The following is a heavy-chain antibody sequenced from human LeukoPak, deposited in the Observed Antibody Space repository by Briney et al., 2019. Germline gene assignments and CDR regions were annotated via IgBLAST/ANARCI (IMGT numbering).Heavy chain of an antibody. V-gene: IGHV4-59*01. CDR3: ARGKPYYYDSSGYYFFDY. CDR2: IYYSGST. Sequence: SETLSLTCSVSGGSISSYYWNWIRQPPGKGLEWIGYIYYSGSTNYNPSLKSRVTISVDTSKNQFSLKLSSVTAADTAVYYCARGKPYYYDSSGYYFFDYWGQGTLVTVSS. J-gene: IGHJ4*02. D-gene: IGHD3-22*01. CDR1: GGSISSYY.